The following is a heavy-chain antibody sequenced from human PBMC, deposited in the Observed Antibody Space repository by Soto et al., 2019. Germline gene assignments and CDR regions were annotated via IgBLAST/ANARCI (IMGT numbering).Heavy chain of an antibody. CDR3: ARATPAYYDFWSGYFREYGMDV. Sequence: ASVKVSFKASGYTFTGYYMHWVRQAPGQGLEWMGWINPNSGGTNYAQKFQGWVAMTRDTSISTAYGELSRLRSDDTAVYYCARATPAYYDFWSGYFREYGMDVWGQGTTVTVSS. J-gene: IGHJ6*02. CDR2: INPNSGGT. D-gene: IGHD3-3*01. CDR1: GYTFTGYY. V-gene: IGHV1-2*04.